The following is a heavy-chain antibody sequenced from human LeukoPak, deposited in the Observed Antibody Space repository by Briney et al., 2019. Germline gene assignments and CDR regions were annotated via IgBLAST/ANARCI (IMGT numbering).Heavy chain of an antibody. Sequence: GGSLRLSCAASGFSFSSYWMSWVRQAPGKGLEWVANIKQDGSEKYYVDSVKGRFTISRDNAKNSLYLQMNSLRAEDTAVYYCARTLWSFYFDYWGQGTLVTVSS. CDR1: GFSFSSYW. J-gene: IGHJ4*02. D-gene: IGHD3-10*01. CDR3: ARTLWSFYFDY. CDR2: IKQDGSEK. V-gene: IGHV3-7*01.